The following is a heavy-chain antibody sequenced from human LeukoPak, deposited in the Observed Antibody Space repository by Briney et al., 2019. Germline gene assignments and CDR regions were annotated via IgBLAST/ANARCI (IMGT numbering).Heavy chain of an antibody. J-gene: IGHJ3*02. CDR3: ARCMRRTSSSWYLGAFDI. V-gene: IGHV1-46*04. CDR2: INHGGGET. D-gene: IGHD6-13*01. Sequence: ASVKVSCKASGYTFTNYFMHWVRQGPGQGLEWMGIINHGGGETRYAQKLQGRVTMTRDTSTNTVYMEVSRLRAEDTAVYYCARCMRRTSSSWYLGAFDIWGQGTMVTVSS. CDR1: GYTFTNYF.